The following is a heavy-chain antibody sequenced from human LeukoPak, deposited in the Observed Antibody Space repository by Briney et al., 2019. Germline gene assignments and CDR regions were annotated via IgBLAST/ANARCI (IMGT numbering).Heavy chain of an antibody. Sequence: ASVNVSCKGSGYTFTNYAVHWVRQAPGQRLEWLGWINPGNGDTKYSQNFQGRVTVTSDTSAATAYVELNSLTSEDTAVYYCARERWHCRVNCYSVYYYALDVWGQGTTVTVSS. CDR2: INPGNGDT. J-gene: IGHJ6*02. V-gene: IGHV1-3*01. D-gene: IGHD2-15*01. CDR3: ARERWHCRVNCYSVYYYALDV. CDR1: GYTFTNYA.